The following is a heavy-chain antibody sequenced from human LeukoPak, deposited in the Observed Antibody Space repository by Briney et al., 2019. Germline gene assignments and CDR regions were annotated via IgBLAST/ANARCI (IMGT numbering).Heavy chain of an antibody. Sequence: SETLSLTCTVSGGSISSSSYYWGWIRQPPGKELEWIGSIYYSGSTYYNPSLKSRVTTSVDTSKNQFSLKLSSVTAADTAVYYCARHRIYDILTGYYYMDVWGKGTTVTVSS. D-gene: IGHD3-9*01. J-gene: IGHJ6*03. CDR2: IYYSGST. CDR3: ARHRIYDILTGYYYMDV. V-gene: IGHV4-39*01. CDR1: GGSISSSSYY.